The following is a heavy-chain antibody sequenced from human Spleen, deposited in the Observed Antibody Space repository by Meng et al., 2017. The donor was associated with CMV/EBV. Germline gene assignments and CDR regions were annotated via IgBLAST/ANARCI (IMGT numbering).Heavy chain of an antibody. Sequence: SYGISWVRQATGQGLEWMGWISAYNGNTNYAQKLQGRVTMTTDTSTSTAYMELRSLRSDDTAVYYCAREASGGYDRLLYYYYGMDVWGQGTTVTVSS. CDR1: SYG. CDR3: AREASGGYDRLLYYYYGMDV. D-gene: IGHD5-12*01. V-gene: IGHV1-18*01. J-gene: IGHJ6*02. CDR2: ISAYNGNT.